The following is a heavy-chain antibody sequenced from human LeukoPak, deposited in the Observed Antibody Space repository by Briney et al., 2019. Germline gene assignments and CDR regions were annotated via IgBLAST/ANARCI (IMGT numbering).Heavy chain of an antibody. Sequence: SEPLSLTCTVSGGSISSYYWSWIRQPAGKGLEWIGRIYTSGSTNYNPSLKSRVTMSADTSKNQFSLKLSSVTAADTAVYYCARDHVSSSSDWFDPWGQGTLVTVSS. CDR1: GGSISSYY. CDR3: ARDHVSSSSDWFDP. D-gene: IGHD6-6*01. J-gene: IGHJ5*02. CDR2: IYTSGST. V-gene: IGHV4-4*07.